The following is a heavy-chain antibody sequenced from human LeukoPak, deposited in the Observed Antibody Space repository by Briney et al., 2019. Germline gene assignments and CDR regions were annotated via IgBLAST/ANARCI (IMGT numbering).Heavy chain of an antibody. CDR3: ATMRPYNGNWS. J-gene: IGHJ5*02. Sequence: SVKVSCKASGYTFINYDINWVRQATGQGPEWMGWMSPNSGNTGYAQNFQGRVTMTSDTSISTAYMELSSLRSEDTAVYYCATMRPYNGNWSWGQGTLVTVSS. CDR1: GYTFINYD. CDR2: MSPNSGNT. D-gene: IGHD1-14*01. V-gene: IGHV1-8*01.